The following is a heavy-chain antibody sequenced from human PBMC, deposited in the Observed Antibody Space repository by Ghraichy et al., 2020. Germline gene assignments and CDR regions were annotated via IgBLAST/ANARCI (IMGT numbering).Heavy chain of an antibody. D-gene: IGHD6-19*01. V-gene: IGHV3-30*02. CDR1: GFTFSSYG. CDR2: IRHDGNNE. CDR3: AKDHATVAGARPTDLDH. J-gene: IGHJ4*02. Sequence: GGSLRLSCVASGFTFSSYGMHWVRQVPGKGLQWVTFIRHDGNNEFYADSVKGRFTISRDNSKNTLYLQMNSLRAEDSAVYYCAKDHATVAGARPTDLDHWGQGTLVSVSS.